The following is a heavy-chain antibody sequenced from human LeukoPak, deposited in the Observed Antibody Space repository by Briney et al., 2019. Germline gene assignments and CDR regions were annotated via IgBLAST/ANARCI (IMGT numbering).Heavy chain of an antibody. CDR2: ISVSGGGT. CDR3: AKRGVVIRVILVGFHKDAYYFDS. J-gene: IGHJ4*02. CDR1: GIIHRNYG. V-gene: IGHV3-23*01. D-gene: IGHD3-22*01. Sequence: GGSLRLSCAVSGIIHRNYGMSWVRQPRGKGLEWVAGISVSGGGTNYADSVKGRFTISRDNPKNTLYLQMNSLRAEDTAVYFCAKRGVVIRVILVGFHKDAYYFDSCGQGALVTVSS.